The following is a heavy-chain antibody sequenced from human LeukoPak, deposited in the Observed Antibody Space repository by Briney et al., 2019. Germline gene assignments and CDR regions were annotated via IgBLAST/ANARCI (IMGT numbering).Heavy chain of an antibody. J-gene: IGHJ4*02. Sequence: PGGSLRLSCAASGFTFSDYYMSWFRQAPGKVLEWVSYISDSGSAISYADSVKGRFTISRDNAKNSLYLQMNSLRVEDTAVYYCARGPRYNWNSNYFPFDYWGQGTLVTVSS. CDR3: ARGPRYNWNSNYFPFDY. V-gene: IGHV3-11*04. CDR2: ISDSGSAI. CDR1: GFTFSDYY. D-gene: IGHD1-7*01.